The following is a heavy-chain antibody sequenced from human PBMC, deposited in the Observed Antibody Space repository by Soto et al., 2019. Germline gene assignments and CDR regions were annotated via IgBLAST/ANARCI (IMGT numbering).Heavy chain of an antibody. J-gene: IGHJ6*02. Sequence: GESLKISCKASGYSFTTYWIGWVRQMPGKGLERMGGIAPSDSYTNYSPCFQGHVTIPADKSISTAYLQWSSLKASDTALYYCASSPRGYCSSTSCRELGNYYGMDVWGPGTTVTVSS. CDR3: ASSPRGYCSSTSCRELGNYYGMDV. CDR1: GYSFTTYW. D-gene: IGHD2-2*01. CDR2: IAPSDSYT. V-gene: IGHV5-10-1*01.